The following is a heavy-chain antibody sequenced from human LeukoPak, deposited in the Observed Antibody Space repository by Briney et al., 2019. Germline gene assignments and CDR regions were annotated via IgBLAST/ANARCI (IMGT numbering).Heavy chain of an antibody. D-gene: IGHD3-9*01. V-gene: IGHV3-13*05. CDR2: IGTAGDP. CDR3: ARERPSYDILTGRDYYYGMDV. Sequence: PGGSRRLSCAASGFTFSSYDMHWVRQATGKGLEWVSAIGTAGDPYYPGSVKGRFTISRENAKNSLYLQMNSLRAGDTAVYYCARERPSYDILTGRDYYYGMDVWGKGTTVTVSS. CDR1: GFTFSSYD. J-gene: IGHJ6*04.